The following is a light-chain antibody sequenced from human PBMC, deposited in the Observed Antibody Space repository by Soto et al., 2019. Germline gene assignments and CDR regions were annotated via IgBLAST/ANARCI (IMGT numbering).Light chain of an antibody. J-gene: IGLJ2*01. V-gene: IGLV2-14*01. CDR1: SSDVGGYNY. CDR3: SSYTSSTTVV. CDR2: EVT. Sequence: QSALTQPASVSGSPGQSITISCTGTSSDVGGYNYVSWYHHHPGKAPKLMIYEVTHRPSGISDRFSGSKSGNTASLTISGLQADDEADYYCSSYTSSTTVVFGGGTKVTVL.